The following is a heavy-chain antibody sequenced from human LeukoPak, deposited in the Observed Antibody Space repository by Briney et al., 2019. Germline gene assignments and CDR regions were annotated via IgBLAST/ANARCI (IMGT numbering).Heavy chain of an antibody. J-gene: IGHJ5*02. D-gene: IGHD2-15*01. CDR2: ISGSGGST. Sequence: GGSLRLSCAASGFTFSSYAMSWVRQAPGKGLEWVSTISGSGGSTYYADSVKGRFTISRDNSKNTLYLQTNSLRAEDTAVYYCAKTLVGCSGGSCYPKWFDPWGQGTLVTVSS. V-gene: IGHV3-23*01. CDR3: AKTLVGCSGGSCYPKWFDP. CDR1: GFTFSSYA.